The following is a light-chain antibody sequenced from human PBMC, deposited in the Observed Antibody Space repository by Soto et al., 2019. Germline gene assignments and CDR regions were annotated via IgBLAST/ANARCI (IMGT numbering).Light chain of an antibody. Sequence: QSVLTQPASVSGSPGQSIAISCTGTSSDVGGYSYVSWYQQRPGKAPKLVISDVSNRPSGVSDRFSGSKSGNTASLTISGLQTEDEADYYCASYTTSSTYVFGTGAKVTV. V-gene: IGLV2-14*01. J-gene: IGLJ1*01. CDR3: ASYTTSSTYV. CDR2: DVS. CDR1: SSDVGGYSY.